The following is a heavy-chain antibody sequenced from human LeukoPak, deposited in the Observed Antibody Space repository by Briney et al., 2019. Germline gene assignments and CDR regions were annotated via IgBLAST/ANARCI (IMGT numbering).Heavy chain of an antibody. J-gene: IGHJ4*02. CDR3: AHREGYDSSGYHPYFDY. D-gene: IGHD3-22*01. CDR1: GFSLSTSGVG. V-gene: IGHV2-5*01. Sequence: SGPTLVNPTQTLTLTCTFSGFSLSTSGVGVGWIRQPPGKALEWLALIYWNDDKRYSPSLKSRLTITKGTSKNQVVLTMTNMDPVDTATYYCAHREGYDSSGYHPYFDYWGQGTLVTVSS. CDR2: IYWNDDK.